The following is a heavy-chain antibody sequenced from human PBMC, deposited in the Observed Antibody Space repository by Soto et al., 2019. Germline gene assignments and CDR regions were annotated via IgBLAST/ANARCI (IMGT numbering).Heavy chain of an antibody. J-gene: IGHJ3*02. CDR2: ISPYNGKT. CDR1: GYVFSSYC. V-gene: IGHV1-18*04. Sequence: ASVNVSCKSSGYVFSSYCFSWVRQAPGQGLEWMGWISPYNGKTKYAQKFQARATVTTDTSTTTAYMELRSLRFDDTAAYYCARLHYDTSGYPLGAFDIWGQGTMVTVSS. CDR3: ARLHYDTSGYPLGAFDI. D-gene: IGHD3-22*01.